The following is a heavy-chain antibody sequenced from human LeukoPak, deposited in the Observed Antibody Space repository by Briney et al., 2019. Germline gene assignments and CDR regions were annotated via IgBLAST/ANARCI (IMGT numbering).Heavy chain of an antibody. V-gene: IGHV1-24*01. CDR2: FDPEDGET. CDR1: GYTLTELS. D-gene: IGHD2-2*01. CDR3: ATEGCSSTSCYGGFDY. Sequence: ASVKVSCKVSGYTLTELSMHWVRQAPGKGLEGMGGFDPEDGETIYAQKFQGRVTMTEDTSTDTAYMELSSLRSEDTAVYYRATEGCSSTSCYGGFDYWGQGTLVTVSS. J-gene: IGHJ4*02.